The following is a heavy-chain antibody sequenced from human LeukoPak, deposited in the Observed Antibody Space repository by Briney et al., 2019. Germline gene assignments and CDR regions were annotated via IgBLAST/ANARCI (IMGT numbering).Heavy chain of an antibody. J-gene: IGHJ4*02. CDR1: GYTFTSYY. CDR2: INPSGGST. Sequence: ASVRVSCKASGYTFTSYYMHWVRQAPGQGVEGMGIINPSGGSTSYAQKFQGRVTMTRDTSTSTVYMELSSLRSEDTAVYYCAREQHGSGSYYALGDYWGQGTLVTVSS. V-gene: IGHV1-46*01. CDR3: AREQHGSGSYYALGDY. D-gene: IGHD3-10*01.